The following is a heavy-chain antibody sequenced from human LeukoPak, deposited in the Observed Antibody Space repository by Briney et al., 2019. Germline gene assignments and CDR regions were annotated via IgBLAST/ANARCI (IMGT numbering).Heavy chain of an antibody. CDR3: ARRIQLWSYFDY. J-gene: IGHJ4*02. D-gene: IGHD5-18*01. CDR2: IYYSGST. CDR1: GGSISSSSYY. V-gene: IGHV4-39*01. Sequence: PSETLSLTCTVSGGSISSSSYYWGWLRQPPGTGLEWIGSIYYSGSTYYNPSLKSRVTISVDTSKNQFSLKLSSVTAADTAVYYCARRIQLWSYFDYWGQGTLVTVSS.